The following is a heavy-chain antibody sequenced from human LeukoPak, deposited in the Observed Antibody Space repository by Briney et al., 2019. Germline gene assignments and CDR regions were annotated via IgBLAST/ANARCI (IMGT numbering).Heavy chain of an antibody. Sequence: SETLSLTCAVYGGSFSGYYWSWIRQPPGKGLEWIGEINHSGSTNYNPSLKSRVTISVDTSKNQFSQKLSSVTAADTAVYYCARGSAGRYFDYWGQGTLVTVSS. J-gene: IGHJ4*02. CDR1: GGSFSGYY. V-gene: IGHV4-34*01. D-gene: IGHD3-10*01. CDR3: ARGSAGRYFDY. CDR2: INHSGST.